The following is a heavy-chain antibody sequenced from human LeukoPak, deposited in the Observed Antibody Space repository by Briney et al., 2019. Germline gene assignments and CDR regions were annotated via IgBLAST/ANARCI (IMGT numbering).Heavy chain of an antibody. CDR3: ARREDSGSRGYYGL. D-gene: IGHD3-22*01. Sequence: SETLSLTSTVSGASISGYYWSWIRQPPGKGLERIGYIHYSRSTNYNPSLKSRVTISVDTSKNKFSLKLSSVTAADTAVYYCARREDSGSRGYYGLWGQGTLVTVSS. CDR1: GASISGYY. V-gene: IGHV4-59*08. J-gene: IGHJ4*02. CDR2: IHYSRST.